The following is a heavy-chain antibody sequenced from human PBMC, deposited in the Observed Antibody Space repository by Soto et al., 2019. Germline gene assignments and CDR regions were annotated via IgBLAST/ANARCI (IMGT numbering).Heavy chain of an antibody. Sequence: QVQLQESGPGLVKPSQTLSLTCSVSGDSIGSGTSYWTWIPLHPGEGLGWIGHIYFTGATYSNPSLRSRLTMSVDTSTNQFSLKLTSVTAADTATYYCARIPRRGYSYGIDSWGQGPRSSSLQ. J-gene: IGHJ4*02. CDR2: IYFTGAT. V-gene: IGHV4-31*03. CDR1: GDSIGSGTSY. CDR3: ARIPRRGYSYGIDS. D-gene: IGHD2-21*02.